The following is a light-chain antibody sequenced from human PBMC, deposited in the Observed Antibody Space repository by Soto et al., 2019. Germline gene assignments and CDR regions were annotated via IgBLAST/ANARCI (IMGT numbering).Light chain of an antibody. CDR2: KAS. Sequence: DIQMTQSPSTLSASVGDRVTITCRASQSGGTWLAWYQLKPGKAPNVLIYKASSLQSGVPSRFSGSGSGTEFTLTISTLQPDDFATYFCHQYDNYSTFGGGTRVEIK. J-gene: IGKJ4*01. CDR1: QSGGTW. V-gene: IGKV1-5*03. CDR3: HQYDNYST.